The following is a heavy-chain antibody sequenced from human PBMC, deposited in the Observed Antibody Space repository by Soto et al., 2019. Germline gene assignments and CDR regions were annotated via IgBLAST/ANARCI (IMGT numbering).Heavy chain of an antibody. D-gene: IGHD3-3*01. V-gene: IGHV3-7*04. J-gene: IGHJ1*01. Sequence: GGSLGLSCAASGFTFTSYGMSWVRQAPGKGLEWVAKIKQDGSEKYYVDSVKGRFTISRDNAKDSLYLQMSSLRAEDTAVYYNVRDFSGQPSXHWGQGTLVXVSS. CDR2: IKQDGSEK. CDR3: VRDFSGQPSXH. CDR1: GFTFTSYG.